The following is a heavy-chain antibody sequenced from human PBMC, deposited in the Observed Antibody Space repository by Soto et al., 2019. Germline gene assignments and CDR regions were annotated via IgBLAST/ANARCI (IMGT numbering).Heavy chain of an antibody. CDR2: ISSSSSYI. D-gene: IGHD3-3*01. CDR3: ASTPTYYDFWSGYYTHYYGMDV. V-gene: IGHV3-21*01. J-gene: IGHJ6*02. CDR1: GFTFSSYS. Sequence: GGSLRLSCAASGFTFSSYSMNWVRQAPGKGLEWVSSISSSSSYIYYADSVKGRFTISRDNAKNSLYLQMNSLRAEDTAVYYCASTPTYYDFWSGYYTHYYGMDVWGQGTTVTVSS.